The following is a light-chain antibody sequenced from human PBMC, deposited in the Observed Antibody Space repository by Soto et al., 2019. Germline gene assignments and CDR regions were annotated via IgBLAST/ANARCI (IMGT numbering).Light chain of an antibody. CDR2: GNN. CDR1: SSNIGACYD. V-gene: IGLV1-40*01. CDR3: PSYDISLSNYR. J-gene: IGLJ1*01. Sequence: QSVLTQPPSVSGAPGQRVTISCTGSSSNIGACYDVHWYQLLPGTAPKLLIYGNNNRPSGVPDRFSGSKSGTSASLAITGLQAGDEADYFCPSYDISLSNYRFGSGTKVTVL.